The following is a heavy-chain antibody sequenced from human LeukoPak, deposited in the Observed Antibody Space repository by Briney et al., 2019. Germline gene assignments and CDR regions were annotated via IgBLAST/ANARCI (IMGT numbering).Heavy chain of an antibody. CDR2: INHSGIT. D-gene: IGHD2-15*01. CDR1: GGSFSGDY. Sequence: PSETLSLTCAVYGGSFSGDYWSWIRQPPGKGLEWIGEINHSGITNYTPSLKSRITMSVDTSKNQFSLKLSSVTAADTAVYYCARGVGYCSGSSCYRYWYFDLWGRGTLVTVSS. V-gene: IGHV4-34*01. J-gene: IGHJ2*01. CDR3: ARGVGYCSGSSCYRYWYFDL.